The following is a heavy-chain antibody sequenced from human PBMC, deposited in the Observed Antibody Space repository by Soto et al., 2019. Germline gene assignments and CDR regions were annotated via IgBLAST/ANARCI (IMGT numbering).Heavy chain of an antibody. D-gene: IGHD6-19*01. CDR3: ARMGSGRRGSYYYYGLDV. J-gene: IGHJ6*02. CDR2: ISSNGGST. Sequence: KGLEYVSAISSNGGSTYYANSVKGRFTISRDNSKNTLYLQMGSLRAEDMAVYYCARMGSGRRGSYYYYGLDVWGQATTVTVSS. V-gene: IGHV3-64*01.